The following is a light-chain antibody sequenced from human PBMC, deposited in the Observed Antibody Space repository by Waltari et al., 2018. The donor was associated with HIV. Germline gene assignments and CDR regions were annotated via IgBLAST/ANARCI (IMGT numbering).Light chain of an antibody. Sequence: QSVLTQPPSASGTPGQRVAISCSGSSSNIGSNYVYWYQQLPGTAPKVLIYRSNQRPSGVPYRFSGSKSGTSASLAISARRSEDEADYYCATWDDSLSGPVFGGGTKRTVL. CDR3: ATWDDSLSGPV. V-gene: IGLV1-47*01. CDR1: SSNIGSNY. CDR2: RSN. J-gene: IGLJ3*02.